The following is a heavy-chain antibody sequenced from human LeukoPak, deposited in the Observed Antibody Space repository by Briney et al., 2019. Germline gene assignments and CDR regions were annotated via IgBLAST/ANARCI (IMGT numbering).Heavy chain of an antibody. V-gene: IGHV3-23*01. Sequence: PGGSLRLSCAASGFTFSSYAMSWVRQAPGGGLEWVSAISGSGGSTYYADSVKGRFTISRDNSKNTLYLQMNSLRAEDTAVYYCAKVRYTIFGVVTNFDYWGQGTLVTVSS. CDR3: AKVRYTIFGVVTNFDY. D-gene: IGHD3-3*01. J-gene: IGHJ4*02. CDR2: ISGSGGST. CDR1: GFTFSSYA.